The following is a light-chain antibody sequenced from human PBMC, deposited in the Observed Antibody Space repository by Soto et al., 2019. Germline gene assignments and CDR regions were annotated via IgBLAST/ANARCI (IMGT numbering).Light chain of an antibody. CDR1: QSVSSSY. CDR3: QQLKTYPFT. Sequence: EIVLTQSPGTLSLSPGERATLSCRASQSVSSSYLAWYQQKPGQAPRLLIYGASSRATGIPDRFSGSGSGTDFTLTISRLEPEDFATYYCQQLKTYPFTFGQGTRLEIK. J-gene: IGKJ5*01. CDR2: GAS. V-gene: IGKV3-20*01.